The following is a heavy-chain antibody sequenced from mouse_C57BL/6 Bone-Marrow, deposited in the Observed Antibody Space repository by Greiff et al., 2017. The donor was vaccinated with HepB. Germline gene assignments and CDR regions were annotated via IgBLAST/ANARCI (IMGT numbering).Heavy chain of an antibody. V-gene: IGHV6-3*01. CDR3: TVSSYALAY. D-gene: IGHD1-1*01. CDR1: GFTFSNYW. Sequence: EVQVVESGGGLVQPGGSMKLSCVASGFTFSNYWMNWVRQSPEKGLEWVAQIRLKSDNYATHYAESVKGRFTISRDDSKSSVYLQMNNLRAEDTGIYYCTVSSYALAYWGQGTLVTVSA. CDR2: IRLKSDNYAT. J-gene: IGHJ3*01.